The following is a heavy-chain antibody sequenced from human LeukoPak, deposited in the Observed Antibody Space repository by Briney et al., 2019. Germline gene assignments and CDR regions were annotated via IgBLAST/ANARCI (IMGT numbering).Heavy chain of an antibody. D-gene: IGHD3-22*01. J-gene: IGHJ5*02. V-gene: IGHV4-30-4*07. CDR2: IYYSGST. Sequence: PSETLSLTCAVSGGSISSGGYSWSWIRQPPGKGLEWIGYIYYSGSTYYNPSLKSRVTISVDTSKNQFSLKLSSVTAADTAVYYCARGSDSSALNWFDPWGQGTLVTVSS. CDR3: ARGSDSSALNWFDP. CDR1: GGSISSGGYS.